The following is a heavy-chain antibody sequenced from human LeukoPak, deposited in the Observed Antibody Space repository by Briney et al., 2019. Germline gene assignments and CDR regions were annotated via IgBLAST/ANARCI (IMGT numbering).Heavy chain of an antibody. D-gene: IGHD3-22*01. CDR2: ISAYNGNT. V-gene: IGHV1-18*01. J-gene: IGHJ5*02. CDR1: GYTSTSYG. CDR3: ARDPRQTYYYDSSGYYYSTVWFDP. Sequence: ASVKVSCKASGYTSTSYGISWVRQAPGQGLEWIGWISAYNGNTNYAQKLQGRVTMTTDTSTSTAYMELRSLRAEDTAVYYCARDPRQTYYYDSSGYYYSTVWFDPWGQGTLVTVSS.